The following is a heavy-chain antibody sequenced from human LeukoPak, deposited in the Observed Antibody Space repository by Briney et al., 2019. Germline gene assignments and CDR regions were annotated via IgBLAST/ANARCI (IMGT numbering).Heavy chain of an antibody. CDR1: GGTFSSYS. CDR2: ISAYNGNT. Sequence: ASVKVSCKASGGTFSSYSVSWVRQARGQGLEWMGWISAYNGNTNYAQKLQSRVTMTTDTSTSTAYMELRSLRSDDTAVYYCARAKFGVVTYDCYYYYYMDVWGKGTTVTVSS. CDR3: ARAKFGVVTYDCYYYYYMDV. D-gene: IGHD3-3*01. V-gene: IGHV1-18*01. J-gene: IGHJ6*03.